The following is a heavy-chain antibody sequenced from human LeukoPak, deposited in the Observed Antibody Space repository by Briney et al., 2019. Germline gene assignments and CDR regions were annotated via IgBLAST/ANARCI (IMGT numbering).Heavy chain of an antibody. V-gene: IGHV4-39*07. CDR3: ASGWYYDSSGYYGY. CDR2: IYYSGST. Sequence: PSETLSLTCTVSGGSISSSSYYWGWIRQPPGKGLEWIGSIYYSGSTYYNPSLKSRVTISVDTSKNQFSLKLSSVTAADTAVYYCASGWYYDSSGYYGYWGQGTLVTVSS. CDR1: GGSISSSSYY. D-gene: IGHD3-22*01. J-gene: IGHJ4*02.